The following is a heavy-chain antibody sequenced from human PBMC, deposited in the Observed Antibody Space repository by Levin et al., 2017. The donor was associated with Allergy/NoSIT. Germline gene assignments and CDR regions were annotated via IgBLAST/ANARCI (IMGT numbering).Heavy chain of an antibody. J-gene: IGHJ4*02. V-gene: IGHV4-31*03. CDR3: ARGLPYYDILTGYYIQYYFDY. CDR1: GGSISSGGYY. CDR2: IYYSGST. Sequence: SETLSLTCTVSGGSISSGGYYWSWIRQHPGKGLEWIGYIYYSGSTYYNPSLKSRVTISVDTSKNQFSLKLSSVTAADTAVYYCARGLPYYDILTGYYIQYYFDYWGQGTLVTVSS. D-gene: IGHD3-9*01.